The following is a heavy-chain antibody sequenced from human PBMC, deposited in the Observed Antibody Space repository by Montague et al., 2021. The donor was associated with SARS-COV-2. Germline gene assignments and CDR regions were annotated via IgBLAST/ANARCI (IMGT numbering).Heavy chain of an antibody. D-gene: IGHD5-12*01. J-gene: IGHJ6*02. CDR2: IYTSGST. CDR3: ARDRPPVATTFYYYYYSMDV. Sequence: TLSLTCTVSGGSISSGSYYWSWIRQPAGKGLEWIGRIYTSGSTNYNPSLKSRVTISVDTSKNQFSLKLSSVTAADTAVYYCARDRPPVATTFYYYYYSMDVWGQGTTVTVSS. V-gene: IGHV4-61*02. CDR1: GGSISSGSYY.